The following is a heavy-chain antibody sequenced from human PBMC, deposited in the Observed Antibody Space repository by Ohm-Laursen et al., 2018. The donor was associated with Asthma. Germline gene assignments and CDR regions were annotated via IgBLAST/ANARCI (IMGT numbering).Heavy chain of an antibody. CDR2: IWYDGSNK. Sequence: SLRLSCAASGFTFSSYGMHWVRQAPGKGLEWVAVIWYDGSNKYYADSVKGRFTISRDNSKNTLYLQMNSLRAEDTAVYYCARESRGYSYGYFDYWGQGTLVKVSS. CDR3: ARESRGYSYGYFDY. CDR1: GFTFSSYG. D-gene: IGHD5-18*01. J-gene: IGHJ4*02. V-gene: IGHV3-33*01.